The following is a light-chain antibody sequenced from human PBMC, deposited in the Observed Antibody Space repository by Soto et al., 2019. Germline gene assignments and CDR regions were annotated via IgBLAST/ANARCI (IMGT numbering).Light chain of an antibody. J-gene: IGLJ3*02. V-gene: IGLV2-23*01. Sequence: QSALTQPASVSGSPGQSITISCTGTSSDVGSYNLVSWYQQHPGKAPKLIIYEGTKRPSGASNRFSGFKSGNTASLTISGLQAEDEADYHCCSYAGRSRYWVFGGGTKVTVL. CDR3: CSYAGRSRYWV. CDR1: SSDVGSYNL. CDR2: EGT.